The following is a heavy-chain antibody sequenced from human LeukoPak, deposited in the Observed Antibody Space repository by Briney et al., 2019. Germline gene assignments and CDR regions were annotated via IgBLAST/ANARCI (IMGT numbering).Heavy chain of an antibody. CDR1: GGSISSGDYY. CDR2: IHHSGST. D-gene: IGHD3-10*01. CDR3: AAMVRGVIIQDAFDI. Sequence: SETLSLTCTVSGGSISSGDYYWSWIRQPPGKGLEWIGYIHHSGSTYYNPSLKSRVTISVDRSKNQFSLKLSSVTAADTAVYYCAAMVRGVIIQDAFDIWGQGTMVTVSP. J-gene: IGHJ3*02. V-gene: IGHV4-30-2*01.